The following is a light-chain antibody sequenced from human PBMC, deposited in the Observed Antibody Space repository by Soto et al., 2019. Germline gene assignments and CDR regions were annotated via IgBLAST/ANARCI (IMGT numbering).Light chain of an antibody. CDR2: EVF. V-gene: IGLV2-8*01. CDR3: NSYAGNSWV. J-gene: IGLJ3*02. Sequence: QSALTQPPSASGSPGQPVSISCTGTSSDVGGYNRVSWYQHHPGKAPKLIICEVFKRPSGVPDRFSGSKSGNTASLTVSGLQAEDEADYYCNSYAGNSWVFGGGTKLTVL. CDR1: SSDVGGYNR.